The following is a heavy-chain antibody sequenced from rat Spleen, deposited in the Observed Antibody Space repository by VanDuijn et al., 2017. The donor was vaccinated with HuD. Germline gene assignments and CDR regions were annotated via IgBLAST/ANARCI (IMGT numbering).Heavy chain of an antibody. D-gene: IGHD1-12*02. V-gene: IGHV5-29*01. CDR3: TRRPYYDGAYYPFAY. CDR1: GFTFINYG. CDR2: ISYDGSRT. Sequence: EVQLVESGGGLVQPGRSLKLSCAASGFTFINYGMAWVRQAPTRGLEWVAAISYDGSRTYYRDSVKGRFTISRDNAKSTLYLQMGSLRSEDTATYYCTRRPYYDGAYYPFAYWGQGTLVTVSS. J-gene: IGHJ3*01.